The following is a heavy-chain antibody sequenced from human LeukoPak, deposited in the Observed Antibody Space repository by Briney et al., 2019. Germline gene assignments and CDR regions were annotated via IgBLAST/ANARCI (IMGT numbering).Heavy chain of an antibody. D-gene: IGHD2-15*01. CDR3: ARDLGYCSGGSCYHNWFDP. CDR1: GYTLTELS. CDR2: FDPEDGET. J-gene: IGHJ5*02. V-gene: IGHV1-24*01. Sequence: ASVKVSCKVSGYTLTELSMHWVRQAPGKGLEWMGGFDPEDGETIYAQKFQGRVTMTEDTSTDTAYMELSSLRSEDTAVYYCARDLGYCSGGSCYHNWFDPWGQGTLVTVSS.